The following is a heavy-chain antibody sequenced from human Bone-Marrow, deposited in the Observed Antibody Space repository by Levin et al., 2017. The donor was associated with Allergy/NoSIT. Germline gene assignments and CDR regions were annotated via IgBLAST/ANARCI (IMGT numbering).Heavy chain of an antibody. Sequence: GESLKISCKASGYTFTGYYMHWVRQAPGQGLEWMGRINPNSGGTNYAQKFQGRVTMTRDTSISTAYMELSRLRSDDTAVYYCARDLALNYYYYMDVWGKGTTVTVSS. J-gene: IGHJ6*03. D-gene: IGHD3-16*01. CDR1: GYTFTGYY. CDR3: ARDLALNYYYYMDV. V-gene: IGHV1-2*06. CDR2: INPNSGGT.